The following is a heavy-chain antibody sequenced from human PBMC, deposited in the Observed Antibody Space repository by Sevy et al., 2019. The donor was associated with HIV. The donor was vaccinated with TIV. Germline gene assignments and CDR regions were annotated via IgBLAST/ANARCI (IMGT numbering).Heavy chain of an antibody. CDR2: IGTLLDT. V-gene: IGHV3-13*01. CDR3: ARACTAAGYKSGPIDAFDV. Sequence: GGSLRLSCAASGFTFSTYDMHWVRQVAGEGLKWVSGIGTLLDTYYAASVKGRFIISRDNAKNSLFLQMNSLRAGDTAIYYCARACTAAGYKSGPIDAFDVWGQWTVVTVS. J-gene: IGHJ3*01. D-gene: IGHD6-13*01. CDR1: GFTFSTYD.